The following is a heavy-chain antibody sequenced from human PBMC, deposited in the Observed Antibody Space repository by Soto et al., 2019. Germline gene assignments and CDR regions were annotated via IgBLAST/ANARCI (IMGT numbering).Heavy chain of an antibody. V-gene: IGHV1-18*01. CDR1: GYTFTSYG. CDR2: ISAYNGNT. D-gene: IGHD3-16*01. J-gene: IGHJ6*02. Sequence: SVKVSCKASGYTFTSYGISWVRQAPGQGLEWMGWISAYNGNTNYAQKLQGRVTMTTDTSTSTAYMELRSLRSDDTAVYYCAREVKPAGLNYGADLWGQWTMVTVAS. CDR3: AREVKPAGLNYGADL.